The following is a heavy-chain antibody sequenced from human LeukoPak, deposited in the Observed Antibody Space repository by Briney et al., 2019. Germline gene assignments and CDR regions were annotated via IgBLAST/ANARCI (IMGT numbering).Heavy chain of an antibody. J-gene: IGHJ4*02. D-gene: IGHD6-25*01. Sequence: GGSLRLSCAASGFTFSSYAMSWVRQAPGKGLEWVSAISGSGGSTYYADSVKGRFTISRDNSKNTLYLQMNSLRVEDSALYYCAKFFAPSGGASGWTWAIDYWGQGTLVTVSS. CDR2: ISGSGGST. CDR3: AKFFAPSGGASGWTWAIDY. CDR1: GFTFSSYA. V-gene: IGHV3-23*01.